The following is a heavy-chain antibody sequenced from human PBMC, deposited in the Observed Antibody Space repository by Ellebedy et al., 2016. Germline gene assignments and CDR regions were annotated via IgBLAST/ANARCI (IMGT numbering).Heavy chain of an antibody. CDR1: GFTFSSFA. J-gene: IGHJ5*02. D-gene: IGHD6-13*01. CDR2: ISYDGSKK. V-gene: IGHV3-30-3*01. Sequence: GESLKISXAASGFTFSSFALHWVRQAPGEGLEWVAVISYDGSKKYYADSVKGRFTISRDNSKNTLFLQMNSLTAEDTAVYYCAREHIAAVGTGWFDPWGQGTLVTVSS. CDR3: AREHIAAVGTGWFDP.